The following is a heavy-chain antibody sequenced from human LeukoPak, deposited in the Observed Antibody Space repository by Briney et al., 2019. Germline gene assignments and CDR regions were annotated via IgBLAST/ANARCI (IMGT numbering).Heavy chain of an antibody. Sequence: PGGSLRLSCAASGFTFSSYGMHWVRQSPGKGLEWVAVISHDGSNKYYADSVKGRFTIFRDNSKNTLYLQMNSLRAEDTAVYYCAKVNYYESSGYYDYWGQGTLVTVSS. CDR2: ISHDGSNK. D-gene: IGHD3-22*01. CDR1: GFTFSSYG. J-gene: IGHJ4*02. CDR3: AKVNYYESSGYYDY. V-gene: IGHV3-30*18.